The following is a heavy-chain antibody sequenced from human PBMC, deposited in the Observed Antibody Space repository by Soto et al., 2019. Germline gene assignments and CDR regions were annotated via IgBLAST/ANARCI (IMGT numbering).Heavy chain of an antibody. V-gene: IGHV1-8*01. CDR2: VNPNNGDT. CDR3: XXXXXKXXXIDFDY. Sequence: QVQLLQSGAELKKPGASVKVSCKASGYTFSNYDMNWVRQATGQGPEWIGWVNPNNGDTGYAQKFQGRVTLTTDIXXXXXXXXXXXXXXXXXXXXXXXXXXXKXXXIDFDYWGQGTLITVSS. J-gene: IGHJ4*02. CDR1: GYTFSNYD.